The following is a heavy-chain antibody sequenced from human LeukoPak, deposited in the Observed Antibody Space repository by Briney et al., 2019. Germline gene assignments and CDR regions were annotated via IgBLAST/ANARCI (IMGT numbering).Heavy chain of an antibody. V-gene: IGHV1-2*06. D-gene: IGHD3-10*01. CDR3: ARGPILWFGTYFDY. Sequence: ASVKVSCKASGYTFTGYYIHWVRQAPGQGLEWMGRINPNSGGTNYAQKFQGRVTMTRDTSISTAYMELSRLRSGDTAVYYCARGPILWFGTYFDYWGQGTLVTVSS. J-gene: IGHJ4*02. CDR2: INPNSGGT. CDR1: GYTFTGYY.